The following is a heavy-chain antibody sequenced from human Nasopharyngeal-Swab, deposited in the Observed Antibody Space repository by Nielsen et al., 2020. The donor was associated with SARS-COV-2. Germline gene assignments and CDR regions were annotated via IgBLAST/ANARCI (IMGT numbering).Heavy chain of an antibody. J-gene: IGHJ3*02. Sequence: LSLTCAASGFTFDDYAMHWVRQAPGKGLEWVSGISWNSGSIGYADSVKGRFTISRDNAKNSLYLQMNSLRAEDTALYYCAKTYSSSWYRRHAFDIWGQGTMVTVSS. V-gene: IGHV3-9*01. CDR2: ISWNSGSI. CDR3: AKTYSSSWYRRHAFDI. D-gene: IGHD6-13*01. CDR1: GFTFDDYA.